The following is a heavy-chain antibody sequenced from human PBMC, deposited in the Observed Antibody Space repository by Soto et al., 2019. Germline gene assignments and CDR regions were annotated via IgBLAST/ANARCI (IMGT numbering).Heavy chain of an antibody. Sequence: PSETLSLTCTVSGGSISSYYWSWIRQPPGKGLEWIGYIYYSGSTNYNPSLKSRVTISVDTSKNQFSLKLSSVTAADTAVYYCGRGYFDYTFDYWGQGTLVTVSS. CDR2: IYYSGST. CDR1: GGSISSYY. D-gene: IGHD3-9*01. J-gene: IGHJ4*02. CDR3: GRGYFDYTFDY. V-gene: IGHV4-59*01.